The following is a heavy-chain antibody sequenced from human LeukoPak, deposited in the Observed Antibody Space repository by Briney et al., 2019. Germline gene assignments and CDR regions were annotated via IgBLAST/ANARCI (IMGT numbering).Heavy chain of an antibody. J-gene: IGHJ4*02. CDR2: ISYDGSNK. V-gene: IGHV3-30-3*01. CDR1: GFTFSSYA. D-gene: IGHD2-2*01. CDR3: ARESLGYCSSTSCYSLDY. Sequence: PGRSLRLSCAASGFTFSSYAMHWVRQAPGKGLEWVSVISYDGSNKYYADSVKGRFTISRDNSKNTLYLQMNSLRAEDTAVYYCARESLGYCSSTSCYSLDYWGQGTLVTVSS.